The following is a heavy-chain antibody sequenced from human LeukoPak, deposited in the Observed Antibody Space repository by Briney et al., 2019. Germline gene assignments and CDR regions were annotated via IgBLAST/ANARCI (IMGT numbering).Heavy chain of an antibody. CDR1: GYTFTSYA. V-gene: IGHV1-3*01. Sequence: ASVKVSCKASGYTFTSYAMHWVRQAPGQRLEWMGWINAGNGNTKYSQKFQGRVTITRDTSASTAYMELSSLRSEDTAVYYCARGEDIVGVQGDYWGQGTLVTVSS. J-gene: IGHJ4*02. D-gene: IGHD2-15*01. CDR3: ARGEDIVGVQGDY. CDR2: INAGNGNT.